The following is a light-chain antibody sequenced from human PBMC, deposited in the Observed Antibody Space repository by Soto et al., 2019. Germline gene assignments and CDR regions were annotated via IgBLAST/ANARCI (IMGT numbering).Light chain of an antibody. CDR2: DAS. V-gene: IGKV3-20*01. CDR1: QSVSSSY. CDR3: QQYGSSPIFT. Sequence: EIVLTQSPGTLSLSPGERATLSCRASQSVSSSYLAWYQQKPGQAPRLLIYDASSRATGIPVRFSGSGSGTDFTLTISRLEPEDFAVYYCQQYGSSPIFTFGPGTKVDIK. J-gene: IGKJ3*01.